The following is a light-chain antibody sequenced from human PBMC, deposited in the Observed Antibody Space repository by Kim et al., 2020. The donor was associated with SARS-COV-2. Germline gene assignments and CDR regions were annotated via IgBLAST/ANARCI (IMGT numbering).Light chain of an antibody. CDR2: GAS. J-gene: IGKJ2*01. CDR1: QSVTSNY. V-gene: IGKV3-20*01. Sequence: EIVLTQSPGTVSLSPGERATLSCRATQSVTSNYLAWYQQKPGQAPSLLIYGASSRATGVPDRFSGSGSGTDFTLSISRLEPEDFAVYFCQQYGSSPPFTFGQGTKLEI. CDR3: QQYGSSPPFT.